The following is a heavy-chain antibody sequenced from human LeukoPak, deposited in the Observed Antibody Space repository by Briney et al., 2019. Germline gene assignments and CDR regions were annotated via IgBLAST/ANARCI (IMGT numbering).Heavy chain of an antibody. J-gene: IGHJ4*02. D-gene: IGHD4-11*01. CDR2: IYSGGST. V-gene: IGHV3-53*01. CDR3: VRDGVDYSFEY. CDR1: GFTVSSSF. Sequence: PGGSLRLSCAASGFTVSSSFMSWVRQAPGEGLEWVSVIYSGGSTYYADSVKGRFTISRDNSKNTLYLQMNSPRADDTAVYYCVRDGVDYSFEYWGQGTLVTVSS.